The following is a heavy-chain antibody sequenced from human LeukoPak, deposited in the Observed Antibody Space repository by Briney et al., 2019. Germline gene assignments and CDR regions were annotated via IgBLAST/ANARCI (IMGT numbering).Heavy chain of an antibody. Sequence: GGSLRLSCAASGFTFSSYAMQWVRQAPGKGLEWVAVISYDGSNKYYADSVKGRFTISRDNSKNTLYLQMNSLRAEDTAVYYCARGRGSIAESNWFDPWGQGTLVTVSS. V-gene: IGHV3-30-3*01. CDR1: GFTFSSYA. CDR3: ARGRGSIAESNWFDP. D-gene: IGHD6-6*01. CDR2: ISYDGSNK. J-gene: IGHJ5*02.